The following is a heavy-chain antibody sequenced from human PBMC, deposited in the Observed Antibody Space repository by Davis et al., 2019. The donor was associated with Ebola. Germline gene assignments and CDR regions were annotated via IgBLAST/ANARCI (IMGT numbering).Heavy chain of an antibody. Sequence: ASVKVSCKASGYTFTSYYMHWVRQAPGQGLEWMGWINPNSGGTNYAQKFQGRVTMTRDTSISTAYMELSRLRSDDTAVYYCARDKETGDYPDAFAIWGQGSMVTVSS. CDR2: INPNSGGT. CDR1: GYTFTSYY. J-gene: IGHJ3*02. CDR3: ARDKETGDYPDAFAI. V-gene: IGHV1-2*02. D-gene: IGHD4-17*01.